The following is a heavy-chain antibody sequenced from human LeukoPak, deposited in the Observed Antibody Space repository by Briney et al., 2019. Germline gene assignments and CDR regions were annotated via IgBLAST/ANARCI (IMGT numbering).Heavy chain of an antibody. CDR3: ARGGREGYNRGVDP. V-gene: IGHV3-21*01. CDR1: GFTFSSYW. J-gene: IGHJ5*02. CDR2: ISSSSSYI. Sequence: GGSLRLSCAASGFTFSSYWMSWVRQAPGKGLEWVSSISSSSSYIYYADSVKGRFTISRGNAKNSLYLQMNSLRAEDTAVYYCARGGREGYNRGVDPWGQGTLVTVSS. D-gene: IGHD5-24*01.